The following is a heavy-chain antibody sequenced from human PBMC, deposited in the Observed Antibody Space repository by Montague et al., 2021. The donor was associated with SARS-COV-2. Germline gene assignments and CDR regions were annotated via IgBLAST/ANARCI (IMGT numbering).Heavy chain of an antibody. CDR3: AREVMGSVNYYQAIKYGLDV. V-gene: IGHV4-31*03. D-gene: IGHD3-10*01. J-gene: IGHJ6*02. CDR2: IYYSGST. CDR1: GDFVSSDGYY. Sequence: TLSLTCTISGDFVSSDGYYWSWIRQHPGKGLEWTGDIYYSGSTHYNPSLKSRVTISVDTSKNQFSLKLSSVTAADTAVYYCAREVMGSVNYYQAIKYGLDVGGQGTTVTVSS.